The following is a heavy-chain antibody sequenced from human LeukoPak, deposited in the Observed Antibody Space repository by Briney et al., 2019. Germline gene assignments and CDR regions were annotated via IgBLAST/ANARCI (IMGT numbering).Heavy chain of an antibody. J-gene: IGHJ6*03. CDR2: IIPIFGTA. V-gene: IGHV1-69*05. D-gene: IGHD3-10*01. Sequence: SVKVSCKASGYTFTSYGISWVRQAPGQGLEWMGGIIPIFGTANYAQKFQGRVTITTDESTSTAYMELSSLRSEDTAVYYCARWIMVRGVILPPLLAVGGKGTTVTVSS. CDR3: ARWIMVRGVILPPLLAV. CDR1: GYTFTSYG.